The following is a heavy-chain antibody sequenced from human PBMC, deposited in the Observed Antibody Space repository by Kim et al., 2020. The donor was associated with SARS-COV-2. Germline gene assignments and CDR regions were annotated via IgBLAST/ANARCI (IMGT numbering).Heavy chain of an antibody. Sequence: GGSLRLSCAASGFTFSNAWMSWVRQAPGKGLEWVGRIKSKTDGGTTDYAAPVKGRFTISRDDSKNTLYLQMNSLKTEDTAVYYCTTWCSRMVRGVINHWGQGTLVTVSS. D-gene: IGHD3-10*01. V-gene: IGHV3-15*01. CDR1: GFTFSNAW. CDR2: IKSKTDGGTT. J-gene: IGHJ5*02. CDR3: TTWCSRMVRGVINH.